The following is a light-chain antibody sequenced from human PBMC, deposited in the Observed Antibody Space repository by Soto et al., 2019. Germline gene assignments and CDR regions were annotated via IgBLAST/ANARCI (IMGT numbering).Light chain of an antibody. CDR1: QSVSTW. CDR2: DAA. CDR3: QQYYLYAT. V-gene: IGKV1-5*01. J-gene: IGKJ1*01. Sequence: DIQVTQSPSTLSASIGDRVTITCRASQSVSTWLAWFQQKPGEVPKLLIYDAATLKSGVPSRFSGSGSGTEFTLSISSVQPEDIETYYCQQYYLYATFGQGTRVEIK.